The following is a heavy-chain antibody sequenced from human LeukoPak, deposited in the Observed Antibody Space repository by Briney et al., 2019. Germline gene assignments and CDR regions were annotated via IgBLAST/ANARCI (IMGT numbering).Heavy chain of an antibody. CDR1: AGSISSGGYY. V-gene: IGHV4-31*03. Sequence: SETLSLTCTVSAGSISSGGYYWSWIRQHPGKGLEWIGHNYYSGSTYYNPSLKSRVTISVDTSKNQFSLKLNSVTAADTAVYYCARDQDGEDYGNAFNIWGQGTLVTVFS. CDR3: ARDQDGEDYGNAFNI. D-gene: IGHD4-17*01. J-gene: IGHJ3*02. CDR2: NYYSGST.